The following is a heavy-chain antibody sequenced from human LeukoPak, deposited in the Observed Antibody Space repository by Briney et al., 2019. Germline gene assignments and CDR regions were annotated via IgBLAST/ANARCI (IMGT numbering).Heavy chain of an antibody. Sequence: GGSLRLSCAASGFTFSSYSMNWVRQAPGKGLEWVSYISSSSSTIYYADSVKGRFTISRDNAKNSLYLQMNSLRAEDTALYYCAKDSIAAAGTPDYWGQGTLVTVSS. CDR2: ISSSSSTI. D-gene: IGHD6-13*01. V-gene: IGHV3-48*04. CDR3: AKDSIAAAGTPDY. CDR1: GFTFSSYS. J-gene: IGHJ4*02.